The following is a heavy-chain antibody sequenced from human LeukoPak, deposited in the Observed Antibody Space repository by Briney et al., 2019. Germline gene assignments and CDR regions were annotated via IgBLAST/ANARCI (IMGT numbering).Heavy chain of an antibody. CDR2: VDPEDGET. CDR1: GYTFTDYY. V-gene: IGHV1-69-2*01. J-gene: IGHJ4*02. CDR3: VTVPDSGSYSEGGY. Sequence: VKVSCKVSGYTFTDYYMHWVQQAPGKGLEWMGLVDPEDGETIYAEKFQGRVTITADTSTDTAYMELSSLRSEDTAVYYCVTVPDSGSYSEGGYWGQGTLVTVSS. D-gene: IGHD1-26*01.